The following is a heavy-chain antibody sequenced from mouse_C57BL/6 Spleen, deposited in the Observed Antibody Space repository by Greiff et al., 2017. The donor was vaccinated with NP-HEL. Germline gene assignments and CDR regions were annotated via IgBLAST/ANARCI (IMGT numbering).Heavy chain of an antibody. Sequence: QVQLQQSGAELVKPGASVKLSCKASGYTFTSYWMHWVKQRPGQGLEWIGMIHPNSGSTNYNEKFKSKATLTVDKSSSTAYMQLSSLTSEDSAVYYCAINYDYAMDYWGQGTSVTVSS. CDR2: IHPNSGST. CDR1: GYTFTSYW. V-gene: IGHV1-64*01. CDR3: AINYDYAMDY. D-gene: IGHD2-1*01. J-gene: IGHJ4*01.